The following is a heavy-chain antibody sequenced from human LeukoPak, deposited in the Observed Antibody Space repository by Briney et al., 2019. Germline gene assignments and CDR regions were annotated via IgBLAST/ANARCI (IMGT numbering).Heavy chain of an antibody. CDR2: IYYTGTT. D-gene: IGHD4-17*01. CDR3: AREDPQTTVPEGMDV. V-gene: IGHV4-59*01. J-gene: IGHJ6*02. CDR1: GGSISTYY. Sequence: SGTLSLTCSVSGGSISTYYWSWIRQPPGKGLEWIGYIYYTGTTNYNPSLRSRVTMSVDTSRNQFSLRLSSVTAADTAVYYCAREDPQTTVPEGMDVWGHGTTVIVSS.